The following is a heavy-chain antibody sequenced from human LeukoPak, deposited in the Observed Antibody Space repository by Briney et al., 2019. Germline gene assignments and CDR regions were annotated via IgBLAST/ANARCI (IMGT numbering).Heavy chain of an antibody. V-gene: IGHV1-24*01. D-gene: IGHD3-3*01. J-gene: IGHJ4*02. CDR2: FDPEEAKM. CDR3: TTRSGDFWSGFVN. Sequence: ASVKVSCKVSGHSLSELFMQWVRQAPGKGLECMGGFDPEEAKMVYAQNFQGRVTMTEDTSTQTAYMELSGLTSDDTAVYYCTTRSGDFWSGFVNWGQGTLVTVSS. CDR1: GHSLSELF.